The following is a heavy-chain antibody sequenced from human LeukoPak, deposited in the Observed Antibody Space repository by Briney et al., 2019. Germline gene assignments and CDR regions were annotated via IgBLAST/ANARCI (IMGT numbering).Heavy chain of an antibody. CDR3: ARKIKGGPYGMDV. CDR1: GFTFNIYS. J-gene: IGHJ6*02. CDR2: ISSSSSTI. D-gene: IGHD3-16*01. V-gene: IGHV3-48*02. Sequence: GGSLRLSRAASGFTFNIYSMNWVRQAPGKGLEWVSYISSSSSTIYYADSVKGRITISRDNAKNSLYLQMNSLRDEDTAVYYCARKIKGGPYGMDVWGQGTTVTVSS.